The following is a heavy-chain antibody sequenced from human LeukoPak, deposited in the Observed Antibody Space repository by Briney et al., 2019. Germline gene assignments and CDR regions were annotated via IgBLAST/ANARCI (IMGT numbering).Heavy chain of an antibody. V-gene: IGHV3-23*01. D-gene: IGHD6-25*01. CDR2: ISGSGGST. CDR1: GFTFSDYY. J-gene: IGHJ5*02. CDR3: AKAPRRSPDNWFDP. Sequence: GGSLRLSCAASGFTFSDYYMSWIRQAPGKGLEWVSAISGSGGSTYYADSVKGRFTISRDNSKNTLYLQMNSLRAEDTAVYYCAKAPRRSPDNWFDPWDQGTLVTVS.